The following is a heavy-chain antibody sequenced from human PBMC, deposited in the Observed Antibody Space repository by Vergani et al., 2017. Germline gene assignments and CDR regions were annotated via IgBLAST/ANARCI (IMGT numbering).Heavy chain of an antibody. CDR3: AMTYKLPTIPPEYYLDN. CDR2: IYTSGNT. J-gene: IGHJ4*02. CDR1: SGSLSRESYY. D-gene: IGHD2-2*01. Sequence: QVHLQESGPGQVTPLQTLSLSCIVSSGSLSRESYYWTWIRQPAGKGLEWIGRIYTSGNTHYNPSLKSRVTMSLDTSKTQLSLKLRSVTAADTARYFCAMTYKLPTIPPEYYLDNWGRGTLVTVSS. V-gene: IGHV4-61*02.